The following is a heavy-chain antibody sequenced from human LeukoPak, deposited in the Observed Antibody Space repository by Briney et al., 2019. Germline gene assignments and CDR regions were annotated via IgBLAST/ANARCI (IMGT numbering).Heavy chain of an antibody. CDR2: IKSKTDGGTT. Sequence: GGSLRLSCAASGFMFSSNWMNWVRQAPGKGLEWVGRIKSKTDGGTTDYAAPVKGRFTISRDDSKNTLYLQMNSLKTEDTAVYYCTTDPFWEALDYWGQGTLVTVSS. V-gene: IGHV3-15*07. CDR3: TTDPFWEALDY. CDR1: GFMFSSNW. J-gene: IGHJ4*02. D-gene: IGHD1-26*01.